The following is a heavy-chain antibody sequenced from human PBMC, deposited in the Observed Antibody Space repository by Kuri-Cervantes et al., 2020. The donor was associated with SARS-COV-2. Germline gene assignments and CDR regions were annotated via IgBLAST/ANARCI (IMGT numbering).Heavy chain of an antibody. J-gene: IGHJ2*01. CDR1: GFTFDDYA. CDR3: AKESWYEDSRLGYFDL. V-gene: IGHV3-9*01. Sequence: GGSLRLSCAASGFTFDDYAMHWVRQAPGKGLEWVSGISWNSGSIGYADSVKGRSTISRDNAKNSLYLQMNSLRAEDTALYYCAKESWYEDSRLGYFDLWGRGTLVTVSS. D-gene: IGHD2-15*01. CDR2: ISWNSGSI.